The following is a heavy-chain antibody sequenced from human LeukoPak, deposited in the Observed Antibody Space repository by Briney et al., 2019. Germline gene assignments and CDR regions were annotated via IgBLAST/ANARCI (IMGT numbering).Heavy chain of an antibody. CDR3: ARGVHYYYGMDV. D-gene: IGHD3-10*01. V-gene: IGHV1-2*02. Sequence: ASVKVSCKASGYTFTSYGISWVRQAPGQGLDWMGWINPNSGGTNYAQKFQGRVTMTRDTSISTAYMELSRLRSDDTAVYYCARGVHYYYGMDVWGQGTTVTVSS. CDR1: GYTFTSYG. CDR2: INPNSGGT. J-gene: IGHJ6*02.